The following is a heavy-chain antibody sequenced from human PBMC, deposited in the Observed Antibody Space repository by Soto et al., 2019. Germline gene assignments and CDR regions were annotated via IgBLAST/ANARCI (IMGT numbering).Heavy chain of an antibody. CDR2: IYYSGRT. Sequence: SETLSLTCTVSGGSISSGGYYWSWIRQHPGKGLEWIGYIYYSGRTYYNPSLHSRVSIAVNTTENQFSLKLTSVTAADTSVYYCARGSFSSSSSWFDPWGRGTLVTVSS. D-gene: IGHD6-6*01. CDR1: GGSISSGGYY. CDR3: ARGSFSSSSSWFDP. V-gene: IGHV4-31*03. J-gene: IGHJ5*02.